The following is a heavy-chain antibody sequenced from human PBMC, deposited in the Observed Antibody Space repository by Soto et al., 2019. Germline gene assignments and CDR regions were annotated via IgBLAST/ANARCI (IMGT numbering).Heavy chain of an antibody. D-gene: IGHD3-9*01. CDR1: GYTFTSYG. V-gene: IGHV1-18*01. CDR3: ARIGFDGH. J-gene: IGHJ1*01. CDR2: ISVYNDNT. Sequence: QVQLVQSGSEIKKPGASVKVSCKAFGYTFTSYGIGWVRQAPGQGLEWMGWISVYNDNTNYAQKFQGRVTMTTETSSSTANMELRSLKSDDTAVYYCARIGFDGHWGQGTLVTVSS.